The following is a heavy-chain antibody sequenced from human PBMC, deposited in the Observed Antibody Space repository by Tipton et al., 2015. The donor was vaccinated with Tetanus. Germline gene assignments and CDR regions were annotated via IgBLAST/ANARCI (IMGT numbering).Heavy chain of an antibody. V-gene: IGHV1-2*02. J-gene: IGHJ6*02. D-gene: IGHD3-22*01. CDR1: GYTFTGYY. CDR3: ARDRGDYIYYGMDV. Sequence: QLVPSGAEVKKPGASVKVSCKASGYTFTGYYIYWVRQAPGQGLEWMGWIDPNSGGTVYAQKFQGRVTMTRETSISTAYMELRSLRSDDTAVYYCARDRGDYIYYGMDVWGPGTTVTVS. CDR2: IDPNSGGT.